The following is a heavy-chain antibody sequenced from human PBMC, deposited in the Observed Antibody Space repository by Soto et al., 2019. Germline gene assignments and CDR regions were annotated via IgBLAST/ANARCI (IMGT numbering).Heavy chain of an antibody. Sequence: PGGSLRLSCAASGFTFSSYWMHWVRQAPGKGLVWVSRINSDGSSTSYADSVKGRFTIPRDNAKNTLYLQMNSLRAEDTAVYYCARDQRYYYDSSGYYRLNWFDPWGQGTLVTVSS. CDR1: GFTFSSYW. CDR3: ARDQRYYYDSSGYYRLNWFDP. V-gene: IGHV3-74*01. D-gene: IGHD3-22*01. CDR2: INSDGSST. J-gene: IGHJ5*02.